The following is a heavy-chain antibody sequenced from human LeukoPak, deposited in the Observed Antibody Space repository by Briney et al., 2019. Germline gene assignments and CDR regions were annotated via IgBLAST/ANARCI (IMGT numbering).Heavy chain of an antibody. CDR1: GFTFSGSP. Sequence: QSGGSLRLSCAASGFTFSGSPNLWVRQASGKGLEWVGRIRSKADNYATAYAASVQGRCTISRDDSKSTAYLQLNSLKTEDTAVYYCTQSNYWGQGALVTVSS. CDR2: IRSKADNYAT. CDR3: TQSNY. V-gene: IGHV3-73*01. J-gene: IGHJ4*02.